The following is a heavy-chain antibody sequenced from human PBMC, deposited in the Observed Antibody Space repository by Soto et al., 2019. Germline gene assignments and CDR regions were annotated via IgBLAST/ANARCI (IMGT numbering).Heavy chain of an antibody. D-gene: IGHD5-18*01. J-gene: IGHJ6*03. CDR3: GRGGYSYGYGEYYFYYYMDV. Sequence: ASVKVSCKASGYTFTGYYMHWVRQAPGQGLEWMGWINPNSGGTNYAQKFQGWVTMTRDTSISTAYMELSRLRSDDTAVYYCGRGGYSYGYGEYYFYYYMDVWGKGTTVTVSS. V-gene: IGHV1-2*04. CDR1: GYTFTGYY. CDR2: INPNSGGT.